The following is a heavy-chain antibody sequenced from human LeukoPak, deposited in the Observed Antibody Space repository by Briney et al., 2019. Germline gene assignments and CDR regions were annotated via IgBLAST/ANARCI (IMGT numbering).Heavy chain of an antibody. D-gene: IGHD6-19*01. V-gene: IGHV3-21*01. CDR2: ISSSSSYI. J-gene: IGHJ3*02. Sequence: PGGSLRLSCAASEFTFSSYSMNWVRQAPGKGLEWVSSISSSSSYIYYADSVKGRFTISRDNAKNSLYLQMNSLRAEDTAVYYCARESLGIGWYGAFDIWGQGTMVTVSS. CDR3: ARESLGIGWYGAFDI. CDR1: EFTFSSYS.